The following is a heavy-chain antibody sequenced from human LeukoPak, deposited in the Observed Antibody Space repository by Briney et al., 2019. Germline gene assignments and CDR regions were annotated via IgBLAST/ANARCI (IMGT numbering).Heavy chain of an antibody. J-gene: IGHJ5*02. Sequence: ASVKVSCKASGYTFSSFGISWVRQAPGQGLEWMGWIGVHTFNTNYGQRFQGRVTMTTDTSTSTAYMELRSLRSDDTAVFYCARDSVAVRPGWFDPWGQGTLVTVSS. CDR2: IGVHTFNT. CDR3: ARDSVAVRPGWFDP. D-gene: IGHD6-6*01. V-gene: IGHV1-18*01. CDR1: GYTFSSFG.